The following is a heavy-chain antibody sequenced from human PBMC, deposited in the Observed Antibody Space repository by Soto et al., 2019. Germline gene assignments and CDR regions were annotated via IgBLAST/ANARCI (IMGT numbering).Heavy chain of an antibody. CDR2: ISYDGSNK. V-gene: IGHV3-30-3*01. CDR3: ARTLDYGDYPSIYYYYYGMDV. D-gene: IGHD4-17*01. Sequence: GGSLRLSCAASGFTFSSYAMHWVRQAPGKGLEWVAVISYDGSNKYYADSVKGRFTISRDNSKNTLYLQMNSLRAEDTAVYYCARTLDYGDYPSIYYYYYGMDVWGQGTTVTVSS. J-gene: IGHJ6*02. CDR1: GFTFSSYA.